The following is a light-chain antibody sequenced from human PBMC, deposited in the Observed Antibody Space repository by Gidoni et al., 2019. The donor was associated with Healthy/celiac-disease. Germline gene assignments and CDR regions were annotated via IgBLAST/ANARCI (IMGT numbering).Light chain of an antibody. CDR1: QGISSY. CDR3: KQLNSYPLT. Sequence: DIQLTQSPSFLSASVGDRVTITCRASQGISSYLAWYQQKPGKAPKLLIYAASTLQSGVPSRFSGRGSGTEFTLTISSLQPEDFATYYCKQLNSYPLTFGGGTKVEIK. V-gene: IGKV1-9*01. CDR2: AAS. J-gene: IGKJ4*01.